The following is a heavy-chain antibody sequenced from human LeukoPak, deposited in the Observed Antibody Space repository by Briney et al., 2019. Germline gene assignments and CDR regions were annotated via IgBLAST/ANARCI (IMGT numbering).Heavy chain of an antibody. J-gene: IGHJ4*02. Sequence: PGGSLRLSCAASGYTFNIHGMNWVRQAPGKGPEWVSGIGPSGDKTYYADSVKGRFTISRDNAKNSLYLQMNSLRAEDTAVYYCARTSYSYGQKGLDYWGQGTLVTVSS. V-gene: IGHV3-21*01. CDR1: GYTFNIHG. CDR3: ARTSYSYGQKGLDY. CDR2: IGPSGDKT. D-gene: IGHD5-18*01.